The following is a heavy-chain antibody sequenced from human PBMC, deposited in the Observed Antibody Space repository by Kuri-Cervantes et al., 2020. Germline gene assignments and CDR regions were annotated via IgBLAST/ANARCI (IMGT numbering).Heavy chain of an antibody. CDR3: ARTGRMDTYGFLFDY. CDR1: GYTSTSYA. Sequence: ASVKVSCKASGYTSTSYAMNWVRQAPGQGLEWMGWINTNTGNPTYAQGFTGRFVFSLDTSVSTAYLQISSLKAEDTAVYYCARTGRMDTYGFLFDYWGQGTLVTVSS. J-gene: IGHJ4*02. V-gene: IGHV7-4-1*02. D-gene: IGHD5-18*01. CDR2: INTNTGNP.